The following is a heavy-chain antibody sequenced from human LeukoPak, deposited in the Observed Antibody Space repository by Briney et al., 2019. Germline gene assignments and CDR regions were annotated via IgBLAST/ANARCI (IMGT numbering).Heavy chain of an antibody. D-gene: IGHD3-10*01. CDR2: INHSGST. CDR1: GVSFSGYY. Sequence: SETLSLTCAVSGVSFSGYYWSWIRQPPGKGLEWIGEINHSGSTTYNPSPKSRVTIAVDTSKNHFSLKLSSVTTADTAVYYWGRGIPRGYGSGSYVRSWFDPWGQGTLVTVSS. J-gene: IGHJ5*02. V-gene: IGHV4-34*01. CDR3: GRGIPRGYGSGSYVRSWFDP.